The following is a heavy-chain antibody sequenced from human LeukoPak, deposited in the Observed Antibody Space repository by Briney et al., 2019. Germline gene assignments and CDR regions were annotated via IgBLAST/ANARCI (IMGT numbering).Heavy chain of an antibody. V-gene: IGHV3-23*01. CDR1: GFTFSSYS. J-gene: IGHJ5*02. Sequence: GGSLRLSCAASGFTFSSYSMNWVSQAPGGGLEWDSSIRPSGDNTYYGDSVKGRFTISRDNSKNTVYLQMNNMRVDDTAVYYCARVAGWHWFDPWGQGTLVTVSS. CDR2: IRPSGDNT. D-gene: IGHD2-15*01. CDR3: ARVAGWHWFDP.